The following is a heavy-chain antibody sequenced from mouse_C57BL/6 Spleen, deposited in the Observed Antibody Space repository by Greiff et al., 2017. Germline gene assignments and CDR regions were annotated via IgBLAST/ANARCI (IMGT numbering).Heavy chain of an antibody. J-gene: IGHJ4*01. Sequence: EVMLVESEGGLVQPGSSMKLSCTASGFTFSDYYMAWVRQVPEKGLEWVANINYDGSSTYYLDSLKSRFIISRDNAKNILYLQMSSLKSEDTATYYCARDRERGSNYAMDYWGQGTSVTVSS. CDR2: INYDGSST. CDR1: GFTFSDYY. D-gene: IGHD1-3*01. V-gene: IGHV5-16*01. CDR3: ARDRERGSNYAMDY.